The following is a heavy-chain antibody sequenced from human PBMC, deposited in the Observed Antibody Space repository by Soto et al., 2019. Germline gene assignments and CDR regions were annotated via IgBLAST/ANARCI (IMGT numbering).Heavy chain of an antibody. J-gene: IGHJ4*02. D-gene: IGHD1-26*01. CDR2: ISYSGST. CDR1: GGSVSSGSYY. Sequence: QVQLQESGPGLVKPSETLSLTCTVSGGSVSSGSYYWSWIRQPPGKGLEWIGYISYSGSTNYNPSLKSRVTISVDTSKNQISLKLSSVTAADTAVYYCARAGDETDYRGQGTLVTVSS. CDR3: ARAGDETDY. V-gene: IGHV4-61*01.